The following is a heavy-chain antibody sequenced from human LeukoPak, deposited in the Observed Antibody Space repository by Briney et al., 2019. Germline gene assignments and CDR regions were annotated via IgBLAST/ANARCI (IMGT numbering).Heavy chain of an antibody. CDR2: IYYSGST. Sequence: SETLSLTCTVSGGSISSSSYYWGWIRQPPGKGLEWLGSIYYSGSTYYNPSLKSRVTISVDTSKNQFSLKLSSVTAADTAVYYCARDSTGDWLLSGFDCWGQGTLVPVSS. CDR1: GGSISSSSYY. J-gene: IGHJ4*02. CDR3: ARDSTGDWLLSGFDC. D-gene: IGHD3/OR15-3a*01. V-gene: IGHV4-39*07.